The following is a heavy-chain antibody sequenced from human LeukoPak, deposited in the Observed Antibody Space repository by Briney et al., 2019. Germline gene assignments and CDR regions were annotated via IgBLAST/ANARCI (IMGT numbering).Heavy chain of an antibody. J-gene: IGHJ3*02. Sequence: PSETLSLTCTVSGGSISSYYWSWIRQPPGKGLEWIGYIYYSGSTNYNPSLKSRVTISVDTSKNQFSLKLSSVTAADTAVYYCARGTVSDAFDIWGQGTMVTVSS. CDR2: IYYSGST. CDR1: GGSISSYY. V-gene: IGHV4-59*01. D-gene: IGHD4-17*01. CDR3: ARGTVSDAFDI.